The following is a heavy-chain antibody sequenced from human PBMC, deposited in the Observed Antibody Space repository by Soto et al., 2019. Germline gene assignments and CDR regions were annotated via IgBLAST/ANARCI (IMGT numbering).Heavy chain of an antibody. Sequence: QVQLVESGGGAVQPGRSLRLSCAASGFTFSSYGMHWVRQAPGKGLEWVAVIWYDGSNKYYADSVKGRFTISRDNSKNTLYLQMNSLRAEDTAVYYCARLEDYDSSGTDYWGQGTLVTVSS. J-gene: IGHJ4*02. V-gene: IGHV3-33*01. CDR1: GFTFSSYG. D-gene: IGHD3-22*01. CDR3: ARLEDYDSSGTDY. CDR2: IWYDGSNK.